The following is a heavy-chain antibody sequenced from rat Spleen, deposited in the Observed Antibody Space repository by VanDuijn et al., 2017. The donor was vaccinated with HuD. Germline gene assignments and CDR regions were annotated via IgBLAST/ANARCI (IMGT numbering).Heavy chain of an antibody. J-gene: IGHJ2*01. CDR1: GFTFSDYA. V-gene: IGHV5-19*01. CDR3: TRDNGYYFDY. Sequence: EVQLVESGGGLVQPGRSLKLSCAASGFTFSDYAMNWIRQAPTKGLEWVASISPTGGSTHYRDSVKGRFTISRHNTQNTLYLQMDSLRSEDTATYYCTRDNGYYFDYWGQGVMVTVSS. CDR2: ISPTGGST.